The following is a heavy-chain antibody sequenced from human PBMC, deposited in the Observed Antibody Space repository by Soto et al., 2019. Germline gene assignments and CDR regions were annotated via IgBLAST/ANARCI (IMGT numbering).Heavy chain of an antibody. Sequence: SETLSLTCTVSGGSTSSYYWSWIRQPPGKGLEWIGYIYYSGSTNYNPSLKSRVTISVDTSKNQFSLKLSSVTAADTAVYYCARVWGGAFDIWGQGTMVTVAS. V-gene: IGHV4-59*01. CDR1: GGSTSSYY. CDR3: ARVWGGAFDI. D-gene: IGHD3-10*01. J-gene: IGHJ3*02. CDR2: IYYSGST.